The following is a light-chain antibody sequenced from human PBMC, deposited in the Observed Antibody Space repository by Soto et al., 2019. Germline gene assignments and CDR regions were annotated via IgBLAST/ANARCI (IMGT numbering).Light chain of an antibody. CDR2: TVF. CDR3: QQFNSSTFT. Sequence: DIQLTQSPSFLSASVGDRLTITCRASQGSRSSLAGYQQKPGKAPNLLIYTVFTLQSGVTSRFSGSRSGTEFTLTISSLQPEDFATYYCQQFNSSTFTFGGGNKVEI. J-gene: IGKJ4*01. CDR1: QGSRSS. V-gene: IGKV1-9*01.